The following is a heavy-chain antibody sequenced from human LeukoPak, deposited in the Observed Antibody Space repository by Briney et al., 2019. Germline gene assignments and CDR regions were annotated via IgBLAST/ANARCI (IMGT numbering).Heavy chain of an antibody. V-gene: IGHV5-51*01. CDR3: ARLTWSGYYSDY. Sequence: GESLKTSCKGSGYSFTRYWIGWVRQMPGHGLEGMGIIYPGDSDTRYSPSFQGQVTISADKSISTAYLQWSSLKASDTAMYYCARLTWSGYYSDYWGQGTLVTVSS. J-gene: IGHJ4*02. CDR2: IYPGDSDT. CDR1: GYSFTRYW. D-gene: IGHD3-3*01.